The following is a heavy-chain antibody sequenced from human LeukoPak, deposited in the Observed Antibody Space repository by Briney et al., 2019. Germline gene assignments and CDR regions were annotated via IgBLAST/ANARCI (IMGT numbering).Heavy chain of an antibody. CDR2: IYYSGST. D-gene: IGHD1-26*01. Sequence: SETLSLTCTVSGGSISSYCWSWIRQPPGKGLEWIGYIYYSGSTNYNPSLKSRVTISVDTSKNQFSLKLSSVTAADTAVYYCAREATLVGAKHAFDIWGQGTMVTVSS. J-gene: IGHJ3*02. V-gene: IGHV4-59*01. CDR3: AREATLVGAKHAFDI. CDR1: GGSISSYC.